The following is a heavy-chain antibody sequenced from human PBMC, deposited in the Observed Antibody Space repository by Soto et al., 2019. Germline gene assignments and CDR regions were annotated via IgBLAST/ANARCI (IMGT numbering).Heavy chain of an antibody. CDR3: ARGGGRYYYDSSSY. CDR2: IIPIFGTA. V-gene: IGHV1-69*01. CDR1: GGTFSSYA. Sequence: QVQLVQSGAEVKKPGSSVKVSCKASGGTFSSYAISWVRQAPGQGLEWMGGIIPIFGTANYAQKFQGRVTITADESRSTAYMALSRLRSEDTAVYYCARGGGRYYYDSSSYWGQGTLVTVSS. D-gene: IGHD3-22*01. J-gene: IGHJ4*02.